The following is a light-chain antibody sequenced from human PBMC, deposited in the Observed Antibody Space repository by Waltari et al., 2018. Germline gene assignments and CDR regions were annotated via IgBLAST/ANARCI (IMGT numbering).Light chain of an antibody. J-gene: IGLJ2*01. V-gene: IGLV7-46*01. CDR1: TRAVTRGHY. CDR3: LLSYSGARPVV. Sequence: QAVVTQEPSLTASPGGTVTLTRGSSTRAVTRGHYPYWFQQKPGQAPRTLIYDTSNKPSWTPSRFSGSLLGGKAALTLSGAQPEDEAEYYCLLSYSGARPVVFGGGTKLTVL. CDR2: DTS.